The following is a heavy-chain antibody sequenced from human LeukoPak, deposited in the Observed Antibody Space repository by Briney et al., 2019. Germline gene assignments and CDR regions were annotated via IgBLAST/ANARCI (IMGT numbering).Heavy chain of an antibody. Sequence: SETLSFTCTGSGDSSSSSSYYWGGIRQPPGKRLEWIGRIYYSGTTYYNPSLKSRVTISVDTSKNQFSLKLTSVTAADTAVYYCARQGYCSSTNCYVDYWGQGTLVTVSS. CDR2: IYYSGTT. CDR3: ARQGYCSSTNCYVDY. J-gene: IGHJ4*02. V-gene: IGHV4-39*01. CDR1: GDSSSSSSYY. D-gene: IGHD2-2*01.